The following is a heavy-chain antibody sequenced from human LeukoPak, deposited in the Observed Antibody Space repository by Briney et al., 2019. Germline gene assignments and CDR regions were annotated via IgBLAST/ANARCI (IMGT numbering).Heavy chain of an antibody. V-gene: IGHV4-30-2*01. J-gene: IGHJ4*02. CDR1: GGSISSGGYS. CDR2: IYHSGST. CDR3: AREIPRSYFDY. Sequence: PSQTLSLTCAVSGGSISSGGYSWSWIRQPPGKGLEWIGYIYHSGSTYYNPSLKSRVTISVDRSKSQFSLKLSSVTAADTAVYYCAREIPRSYFDYWGQGTLVTVSS.